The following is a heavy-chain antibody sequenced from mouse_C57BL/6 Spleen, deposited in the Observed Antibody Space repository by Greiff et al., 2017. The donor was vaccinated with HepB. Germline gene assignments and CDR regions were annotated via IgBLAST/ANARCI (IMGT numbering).Heavy chain of an antibody. CDR1: GFTFTDYY. D-gene: IGHD2-4*01. CDR3: ARSYYDYLCAY. V-gene: IGHV7-3*01. CDR2: IRNKAIGYTT. Sequence: EVMLVESGGGLVQPGGSLSLSCAASGFTFTDYYMSWVCQPPGKALEWLGFIRNKAIGYTTEYSASVKGRFTISRDNSQSILYLQMKALRAEDSATYDCARSYYDYLCAYWGQGTLVTVSA. J-gene: IGHJ3*01.